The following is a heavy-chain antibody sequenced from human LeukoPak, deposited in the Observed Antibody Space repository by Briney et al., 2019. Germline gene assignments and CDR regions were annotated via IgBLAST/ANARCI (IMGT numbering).Heavy chain of an antibody. J-gene: IGHJ4*02. V-gene: IGHV3-21*01. Sequence: SGGSLRLSCAASGFTFSSYSMNWVRQAPGKGLEWVSSISSSSSYIYYADSVKDRFTISRDNAKNSLYLQMNSLRAEDTAVYYCAREDSYYYGSGSYPFDYWGQGTLVTVSS. CDR1: GFTFSSYS. CDR3: AREDSYYYGSGSYPFDY. D-gene: IGHD3-10*01. CDR2: ISSSSSYI.